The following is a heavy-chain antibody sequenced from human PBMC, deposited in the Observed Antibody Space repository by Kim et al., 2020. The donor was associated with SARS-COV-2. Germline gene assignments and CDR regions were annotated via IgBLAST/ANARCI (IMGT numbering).Heavy chain of an antibody. Sequence: GGSLRLSCAASGLIFSNFAIIWVRQAPGKGLEWVSAIRGSGDRTHYADSVTGRFIISRDNSRNTVYLQMNSLRVEDTAVYYCAKDPNGDYIGAFDFWGRGTMVTVSS. CDR2: IRGSGDRT. J-gene: IGHJ3*01. D-gene: IGHD4-17*01. V-gene: IGHV3-23*01. CDR1: GLIFSNFA. CDR3: AKDPNGDYIGAFDF.